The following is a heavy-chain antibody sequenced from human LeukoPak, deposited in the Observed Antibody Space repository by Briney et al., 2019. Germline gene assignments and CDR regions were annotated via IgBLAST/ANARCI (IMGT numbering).Heavy chain of an antibody. J-gene: IGHJ6*04. V-gene: IGHV1-69*13. D-gene: IGHD2-2*01. CDR2: IIPIFGTA. CDR3: ATKEDTVVVPASRGPYYYYYGMDV. Sequence: ASVKVSCKASGGTFSSYAISWVRQAPGQGLEWMGGIIPIFGTANYAQKFQGRVTITADESTSTAYMELSCLRSEDTAVYYCATKEDTVVVPASRGPYYYYYGMDVWGKGTTVTVSS. CDR1: GGTFSSYA.